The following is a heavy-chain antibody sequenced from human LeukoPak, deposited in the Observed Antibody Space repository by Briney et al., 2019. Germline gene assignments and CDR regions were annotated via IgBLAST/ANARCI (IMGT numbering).Heavy chain of an antibody. CDR1: GGSISSSSYY. D-gene: IGHD6-13*01. J-gene: IGHJ4*02. CDR2: IYYSGST. V-gene: IGHV4-39*07. Sequence: PSGTLSLTCTVSGGSISSSSYYWGWIRQPPGKGLEWIGSIYYSGSTYYNPSLKSRVTISVDTSKNQFSLKLSSVTAADTAVYYCARVIAAAGLMDWGQGTLVTVSS. CDR3: ARVIAAAGLMD.